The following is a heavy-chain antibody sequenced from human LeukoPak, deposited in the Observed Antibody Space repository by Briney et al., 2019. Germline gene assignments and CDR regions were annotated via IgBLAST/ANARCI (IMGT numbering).Heavy chain of an antibody. CDR2: ISSTGSYI. J-gene: IGHJ4*02. D-gene: IGHD5-18*01. CDR1: GFTFSSYS. V-gene: IGHV3-21*01. Sequence: GGSLRLSCGASGFTFSSYSMNWVRQAPGKGLEWVSSISSTGSYIYYADSVKGRFTISRDNAKNSLFLQMSSLRAEDTAVCYCAREKTWIQPVDFWGQGTLVTVSS. CDR3: AREKTWIQPVDF.